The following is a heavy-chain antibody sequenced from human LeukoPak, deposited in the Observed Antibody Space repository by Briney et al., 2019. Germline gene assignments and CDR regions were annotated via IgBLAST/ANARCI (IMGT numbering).Heavy chain of an antibody. CDR2: IYYSGST. CDR3: ESYARYRAEGRYPDY. Sequence: SQTLSLTCTVSGGSISSGGYYWSWIRQHPGKGLEWIGYIYYSGSTYYNPSLKSRVTISVDTSKNQFSLELSSVTAADTAVYYCESYARYRAEGRYPDYWGQGTLVTVYS. CDR1: GGSISSGGYY. D-gene: IGHD3-10*02. J-gene: IGHJ4*02. V-gene: IGHV4-31*03.